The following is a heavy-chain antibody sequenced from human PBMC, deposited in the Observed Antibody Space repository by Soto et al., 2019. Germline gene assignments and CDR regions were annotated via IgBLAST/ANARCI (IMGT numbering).Heavy chain of an antibody. D-gene: IGHD2-2*01. CDR3: ARGSTSFDY. Sequence: GGSLRLSCAASGFTFSTYSMNWVRQAPGKGLEWVSFISSTGETTYYADSVKGRLTISRDNAKNSLFLQMNSLTAEDTAVYYCARGSTSFDYWGQGTLVTVSS. CDR1: GFTFSTYS. V-gene: IGHV3-48*01. J-gene: IGHJ4*02. CDR2: ISSTGETT.